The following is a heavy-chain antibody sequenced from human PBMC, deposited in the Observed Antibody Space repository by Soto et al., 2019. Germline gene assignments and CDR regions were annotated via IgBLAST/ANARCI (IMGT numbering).Heavy chain of an antibody. V-gene: IGHV3-7*05. D-gene: IGHD5-18*01. CDR1: GCTFSSYW. CDR2: IKQDGSEK. CDR3: ARDRAMDDY. Sequence: EVQLVESGGGLVQPGGSLRLSCAASGCTFSSYWMTWVRQAPGKGLEWVANIKQDGSEKNYVDSVKGRFTISRDNAQNSLYLQMNSLRAEDTAVYYCARDRAMDDYWGQGTLVTVSS. J-gene: IGHJ4*02.